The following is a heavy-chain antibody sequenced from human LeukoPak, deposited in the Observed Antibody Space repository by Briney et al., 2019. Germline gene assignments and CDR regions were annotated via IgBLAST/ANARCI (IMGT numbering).Heavy chain of an antibody. CDR2: ISGSGGST. V-gene: IGHV3-23*01. J-gene: IGHJ4*02. CDR3: ARHPTIVVVVAATEYYFDY. Sequence: GGSLRLSCAASGFTFSSYAMSWVRQAPGKGLEWVSAISGSGGSTYYADSVKGRFTISRDNAKNSLYLQMNSLRAEDTAVYYCARHPTIVVVVAATEYYFDYWGQGTLVTVSS. CDR1: GFTFSSYA. D-gene: IGHD2-15*01.